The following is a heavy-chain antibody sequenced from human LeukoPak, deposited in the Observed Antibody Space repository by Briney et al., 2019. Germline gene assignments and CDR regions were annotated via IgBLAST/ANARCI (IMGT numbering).Heavy chain of an antibody. D-gene: IGHD4-17*01. Sequence: GGSLRLSCAASGFTFSGYWMQWVRQAPGKGLVWVSRINRDGSSTSYADSVQGRFTISRDNAKNTLYLQMNSLRAEDTAVYYCAREGPTVTTHMDVWGKGTTVTVSS. J-gene: IGHJ6*03. CDR2: INRDGSST. CDR1: GFTFSGYW. V-gene: IGHV3-74*01. CDR3: AREGPTVTTHMDV.